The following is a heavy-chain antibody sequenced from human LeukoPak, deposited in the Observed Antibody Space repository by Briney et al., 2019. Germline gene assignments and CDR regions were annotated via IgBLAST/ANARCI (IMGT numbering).Heavy chain of an antibody. CDR1: GYTFTAYY. V-gene: IGHV1-2*06. CDR3: ARQLSPFAFDI. D-gene: IGHD5-18*01. J-gene: IGHJ3*02. Sequence: ASVKVSCKVSGYTFTAYYMHWVRQAPGQGLEWVGRINPNSGGTNYAQKFQDRVTMTRDTSISTAYMELSRLRSDDTAVYYCARQLSPFAFDIWGQGTMVTISS. CDR2: INPNSGGT.